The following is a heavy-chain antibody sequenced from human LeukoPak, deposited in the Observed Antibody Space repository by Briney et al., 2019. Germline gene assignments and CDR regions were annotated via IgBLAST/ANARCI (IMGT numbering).Heavy chain of an antibody. Sequence: KPGGSLRLSRAVSGFNFGVHYMSWLRQAPRKRAEWISYISANGGDIAYAGSVKGRFTISRDNAKNSLHLQMNRLRVEDTAVYHCVRHSGRAGGQWGQGTLIAVSS. D-gene: IGHD3-10*01. CDR2: ISANGGDI. CDR1: GFNFGVHY. CDR3: VRHSGRAGGQ. V-gene: IGHV3-11*01. J-gene: IGHJ4*02.